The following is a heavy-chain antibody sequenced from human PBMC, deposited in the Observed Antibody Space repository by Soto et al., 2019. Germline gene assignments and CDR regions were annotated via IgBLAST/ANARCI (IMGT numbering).Heavy chain of an antibody. D-gene: IGHD3-10*01. V-gene: IGHV3-15*07. Sequence: EVQLVESGGGLVKPGGSLRLSCAASGFTFSNAWMNWVRQAPGKGLEWVGRIKSKTDGGTTDYAAPVKGRFTISRDDSKNTLYLQMNSLKTEDTAVYYCSNYRYYYYYGMDVWGQGTTVTVSS. CDR3: SNYRYYYYYGMDV. J-gene: IGHJ6*02. CDR2: IKSKTDGGTT. CDR1: GFTFSNAW.